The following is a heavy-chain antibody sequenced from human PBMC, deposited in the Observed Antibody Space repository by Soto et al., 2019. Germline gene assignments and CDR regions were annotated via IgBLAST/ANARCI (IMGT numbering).Heavy chain of an antibody. V-gene: IGHV1-69*12. CDR3: TRCGIRYHSIGYYLGIDGMDV. Sequence: QVQPVQSGAEVKKPESSVRVSCKASGGTFNSYAITWVRQAPGQGLEWMGGTIPMFSTTNYAEKFQGRVTITADESTNTAYMELSSLRSEDSAVYYCTRCGIRYHSIGYYLGIDGMDVWGQGTTVIVSS. CDR2: TIPMFSTT. D-gene: IGHD3-22*01. CDR1: GGTFNSYA. J-gene: IGHJ6*02.